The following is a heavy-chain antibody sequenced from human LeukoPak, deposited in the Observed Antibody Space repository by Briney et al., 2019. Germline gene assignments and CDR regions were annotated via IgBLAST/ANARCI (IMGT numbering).Heavy chain of an antibody. J-gene: IGHJ4*02. Sequence: ASVKVSCKASGYTFTGYYMHWVRQAPGQGLEWMGRINPNSGGTNYAQKFQGRVTMTRDTSISTAYMELSSLRSGDTAVYYCARVFHDSSGYYPYYFDYWGQGTLVPVSS. V-gene: IGHV1-2*06. CDR3: ARVFHDSSGYYPYYFDY. CDR1: GYTFTGYY. CDR2: INPNSGGT. D-gene: IGHD3-22*01.